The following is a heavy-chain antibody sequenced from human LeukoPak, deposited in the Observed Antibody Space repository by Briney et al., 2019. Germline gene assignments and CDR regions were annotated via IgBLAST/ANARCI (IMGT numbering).Heavy chain of an antibody. Sequence: PGGSLRLSCAASGFTFSSYAMSWVRQAPGKGLERVSSFSGSGGSTYYADSVKGRFTISRDNSKNTLYLQMNSLRAEDTAVYYCAKGSGSYLSPLYYFDYWGQGTLVTVSS. CDR3: AKGSGSYLSPLYYFDY. CDR2: FSGSGGST. D-gene: IGHD1-26*01. V-gene: IGHV3-23*01. CDR1: GFTFSSYA. J-gene: IGHJ4*02.